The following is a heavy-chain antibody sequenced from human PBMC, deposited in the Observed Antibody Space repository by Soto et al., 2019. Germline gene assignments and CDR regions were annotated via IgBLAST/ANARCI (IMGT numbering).Heavy chain of an antibody. CDR2: IFYSGST. V-gene: IGHV4-39*01. J-gene: IGHJ6*02. Sequence: QLQLQESGPGLVKPSETLSLTCTVSGGSISSSSYYWGWIRQPPGKGLEWIGSIFYSGSTYYNPYLQSSVTVSVDTSKNQFSLKLSPVTAADTAVYYCARHLTYCSAGSCYSDFPYYGMDVWGQGTTVTVSS. CDR1: GGSISSSSYY. CDR3: ARHLTYCSAGSCYSDFPYYGMDV. D-gene: IGHD2-15*01.